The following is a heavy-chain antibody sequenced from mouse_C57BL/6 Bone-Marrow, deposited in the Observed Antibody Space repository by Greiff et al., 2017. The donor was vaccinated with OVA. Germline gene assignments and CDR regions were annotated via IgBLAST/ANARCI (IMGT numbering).Heavy chain of an antibody. CDR2: INPSSGYT. J-gene: IGHJ3*01. Sequence: VQLQESGAELAKPGASVKLSCKASGYTFTSYWMHWVKQRPGQGLEWIGYINPSSGYTKSNQKFKDKATLTADKSSSTAYMQLSLLTYEDAAVYYCARSFTTVVARGFAYWGQGTLVTVSA. V-gene: IGHV1-7*01. CDR3: ARSFTTVVARGFAY. D-gene: IGHD1-1*01. CDR1: GYTFTSYW.